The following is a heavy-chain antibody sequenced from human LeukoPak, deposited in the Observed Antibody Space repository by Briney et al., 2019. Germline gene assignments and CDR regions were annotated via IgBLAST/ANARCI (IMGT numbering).Heavy chain of an antibody. D-gene: IGHD3-10*01. CDR3: ARVRWFGELLKYYYGMDV. J-gene: IGHJ6*02. Sequence: ASVKVSCKASGYTFTSYGISWVRQAPGQGLEWMGWISAYNGNTNYAQKLQGRVTMTTDTSTSTAYMELRSLRSDDTAVYYCARVRWFGELLKYYYGMDVWGQGTTVTVSS. CDR2: ISAYNGNT. CDR1: GYTFTSYG. V-gene: IGHV1-18*01.